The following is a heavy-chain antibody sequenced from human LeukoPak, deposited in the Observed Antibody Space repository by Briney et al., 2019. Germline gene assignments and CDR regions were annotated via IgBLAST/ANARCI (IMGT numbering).Heavy chain of an antibody. CDR3: ASDVDTAMAPSN. CDR1: GGSISSGSYY. V-gene: IGHV4-61*02. Sequence: SETLSLTCTVSGGSISSGSYYWSWIRQPAGKGLERIGRIYTSGSTNYNPSLKSRVTISVDTSKNQFSLKLSSVTAADTAVYYCASDVDTAMAPSNWGQGTLVTVSS. D-gene: IGHD5-18*01. J-gene: IGHJ4*02. CDR2: IYTSGST.